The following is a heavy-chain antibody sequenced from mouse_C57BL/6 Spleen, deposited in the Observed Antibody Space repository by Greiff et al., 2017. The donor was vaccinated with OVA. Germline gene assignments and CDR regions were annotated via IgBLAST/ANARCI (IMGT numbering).Heavy chain of an antibody. J-gene: IGHJ3*01. Sequence: VQLQQPGAELVKPGASVKLSCKASGYTFTSYWMQWVKQRPGQGLEWIGEIDPSDSYTNYNQKFKGKATLTVDTSSSTAYMQLSSLTSEDSAVYYCATHWDGAYWGQGTLVTVSA. CDR2: IDPSDSYT. CDR1: GYTFTSYW. D-gene: IGHD4-1*01. V-gene: IGHV1-50*01. CDR3: ATHWDGAY.